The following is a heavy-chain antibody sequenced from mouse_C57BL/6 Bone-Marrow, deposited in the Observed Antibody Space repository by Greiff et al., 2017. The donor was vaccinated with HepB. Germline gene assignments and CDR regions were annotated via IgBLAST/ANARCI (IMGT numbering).Heavy chain of an antibody. V-gene: IGHV5-4*01. CDR3: ARDPPPYYFDY. CDR1: GFTFSSYA. Sequence: EVKVVESGGGLVKPGGSLKLSCAASGFTFSSYAMSWVRQTPEKRLEWVATISDGGSYTYYPDNVKGRFTISRDNAKNNLYLQMSHLKSEDTAMYYCARDPPPYYFDYWGQGTTLTVSS. CDR2: ISDGGSYT. J-gene: IGHJ2*01.